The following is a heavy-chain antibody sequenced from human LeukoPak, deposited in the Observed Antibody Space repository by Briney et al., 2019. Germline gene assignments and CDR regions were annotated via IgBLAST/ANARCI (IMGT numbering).Heavy chain of an antibody. CDR3: AVTIFEVVRWFDP. CDR1: GGTFSSYA. V-gene: IGHV1-69*01. D-gene: IGHD3-3*01. CDR2: IIPIFGTA. J-gene: IGHJ5*02. Sequence: GASVKVSCKASGGTFSSYAISWVRQAPGQGLEWMGGIIPIFGTANYAQKFRGRVTITADESTSTAYMELSSLRSEDTAVYYCAVTIFEVVRWFDPWGQGTLVTVSS.